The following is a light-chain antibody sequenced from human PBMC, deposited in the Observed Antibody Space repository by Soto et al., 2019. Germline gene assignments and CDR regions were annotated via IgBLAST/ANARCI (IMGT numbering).Light chain of an antibody. CDR1: SSDVGGYNY. J-gene: IGLJ2*01. V-gene: IGLV2-14*01. CDR3: SSYTSSSTDVV. Sequence: QSALTQPASVSGSPGQSITISCTGTSSDVGGYNYLSWYQQHPGKAPKLMIYDVSNRPSGVSNRFSGSKSGNTASLTISGLQAEDEADYYCSSYTSSSTDVVFGGGTKVTVL. CDR2: DVS.